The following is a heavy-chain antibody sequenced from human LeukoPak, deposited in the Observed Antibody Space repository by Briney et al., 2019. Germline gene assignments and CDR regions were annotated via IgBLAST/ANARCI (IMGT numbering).Heavy chain of an antibody. Sequence: GGSLRLSCAASGFTFSSYSMNWVRQAPGKGLEWVSSISSSSSYIYYADPVKGRFTISRDNAKNSLYLQMNSLRAEDTAVYYCARAAAAGTKVDYWGQGTLVTVSS. CDR1: GFTFSSYS. CDR3: ARAAAAGTKVDY. J-gene: IGHJ4*02. V-gene: IGHV3-21*01. CDR2: ISSSSSYI. D-gene: IGHD6-13*01.